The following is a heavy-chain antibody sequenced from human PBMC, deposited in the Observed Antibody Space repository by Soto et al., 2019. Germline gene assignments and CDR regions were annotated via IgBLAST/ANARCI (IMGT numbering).Heavy chain of an antibody. D-gene: IGHD7-27*01. CDR2: INAGYGNT. V-gene: IGHV1-3*01. CDR3: ARDTGDGTFDF. CDR1: GYTFSNYA. Sequence: ASVKVSCKASGYTFSNYAMHWVRQAPGQRLEWMGWINAGYGNTKSSQKFQDRVTISRDTSASTAYMELTSLRSEDTAVYYCARDTGDGTFDFWGQGTLVTASS. J-gene: IGHJ4*02.